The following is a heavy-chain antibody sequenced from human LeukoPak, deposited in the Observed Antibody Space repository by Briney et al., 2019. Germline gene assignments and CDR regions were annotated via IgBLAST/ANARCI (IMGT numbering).Heavy chain of an antibody. V-gene: IGHV3-23*01. J-gene: IGHJ4*02. CDR2: IAGGGGGI. D-gene: IGHD6-25*01. CDR1: GFSFSIYA. Sequence: PGGSLRLSCAASGFSFSIYAMTWVRQAPGKGLEWVSVIAGGGGGIQYADSVKGRFTISRDNSKNTLYVQMNSLRAEDTAIYYCAKYLEAAPTRAFDYWGQGTLVTVSS. CDR3: AKYLEAAPTRAFDY.